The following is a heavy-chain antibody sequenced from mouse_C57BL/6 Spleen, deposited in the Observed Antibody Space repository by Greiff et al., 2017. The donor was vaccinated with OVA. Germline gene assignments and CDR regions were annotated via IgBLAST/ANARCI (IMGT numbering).Heavy chain of an antibody. CDR3: ARNRGSTMVTTGEYYYAMDY. V-gene: IGHV2-2*01. Sequence: VQLQQSGPGLVQPSQSLSITCTVSGFSLTSYGVHWVRQSPGKGLEWLGVIWSGGSTDYNAAFISRLSISKDNSKSQVFFKMNSLQADDTAIYYCARNRGSTMVTTGEYYYAMDYWGQGTSVTVSS. J-gene: IGHJ4*01. CDR1: GFSLTSYG. D-gene: IGHD2-2*01. CDR2: IWSGGST.